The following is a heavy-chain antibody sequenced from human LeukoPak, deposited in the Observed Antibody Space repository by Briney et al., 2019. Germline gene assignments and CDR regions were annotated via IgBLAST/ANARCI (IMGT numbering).Heavy chain of an antibody. V-gene: IGHV1-18*01. J-gene: IGHJ4*02. Sequence: ASVTVSCKASGYTFTSYGISWVRQAPGQGLEWMGGISAYNGNTNYAQKLQGRVTMTTDTSTSTAYMELRSLRSDDTAVYYCARVIAAAGEYYFDYWGQGTLVTVSS. CDR3: ARVIAAAGEYYFDY. CDR1: GYTFTSYG. CDR2: ISAYNGNT. D-gene: IGHD6-13*01.